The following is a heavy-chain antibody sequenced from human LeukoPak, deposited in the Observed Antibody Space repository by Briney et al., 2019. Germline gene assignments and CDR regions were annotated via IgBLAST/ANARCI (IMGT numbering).Heavy chain of an antibody. D-gene: IGHD1-14*01. CDR2: ISGSGGST. J-gene: IGHJ5*02. Sequence: GGSLRLSCGASGFTFSSHGMNWVRQAPGKGLEWVSAISGSGGSTYYADSVKGRFTISRDNSKNTLYLQMNSLRAEDTAVYYCAKIPEGANWFDPWGQGTLVTVSS. CDR3: AKIPEGANWFDP. CDR1: GFTFSSHG. V-gene: IGHV3-23*01.